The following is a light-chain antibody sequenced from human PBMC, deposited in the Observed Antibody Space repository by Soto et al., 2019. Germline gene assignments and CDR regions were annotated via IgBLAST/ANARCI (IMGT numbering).Light chain of an antibody. CDR2: DAS. CDR3: QHRNKFT. CDR1: QSVSST. J-gene: IGKJ3*01. Sequence: EIVLTQSPATLSLSPGQRATLSCRASQSVSSTLAWYQQKPGQAPRLLIYDASNRATGIPARFSGSGSGTDFTLTISSLEPEDFAIYYCQHRNKFTFGPGTKVDIK. V-gene: IGKV3-11*01.